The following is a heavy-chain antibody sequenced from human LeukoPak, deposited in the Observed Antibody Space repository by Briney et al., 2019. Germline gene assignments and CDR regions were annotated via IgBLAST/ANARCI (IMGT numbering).Heavy chain of an antibody. D-gene: IGHD2-8*01. Sequence: GGSLRLSCAASGFTFNSYAMSWVRQAPGKGPVWVSLINHDGSNTLYADSVKGRFTVSRDDAKSTLYLQMNSLRAEDTAVYYCVKLNRPTKWGQGTLVTVSS. CDR2: INHDGSNT. CDR3: VKLNRPTK. V-gene: IGHV3-74*01. J-gene: IGHJ4*02. CDR1: GFTFNSYA.